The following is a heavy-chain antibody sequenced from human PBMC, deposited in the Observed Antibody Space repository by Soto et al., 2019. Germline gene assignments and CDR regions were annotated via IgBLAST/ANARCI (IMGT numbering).Heavy chain of an antibody. Sequence: TLSLTCAVSGGSISSGGYSWSWIRQPPGKGLEWIGYIYHSGSTYYNPSLKSRVTISVDRSKNQFSLKLSSVTAADTAVYYCASRHFVDTAIVTHDYWGQGTLVTVSS. J-gene: IGHJ4*02. CDR2: IYHSGST. V-gene: IGHV4-30-2*01. CDR3: ASRHFVDTAIVTHDY. CDR1: GGSISSGGYS. D-gene: IGHD5-18*01.